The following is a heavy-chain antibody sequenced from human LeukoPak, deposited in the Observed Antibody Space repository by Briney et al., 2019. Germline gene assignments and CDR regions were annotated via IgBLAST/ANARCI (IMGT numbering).Heavy chain of an antibody. Sequence: GGSLRLSCAASGFTFSSYAMNWVRQAPGKGLEWVSPISGSDGTTYYADSVKGRFTISRDNSKNTLFLQMNSLRADDTAVYYCAKDLLRGVAGTGFDYWGQGTPVTVSS. CDR2: ISGSDGTT. J-gene: IGHJ4*02. CDR3: AKDLLRGVAGTGFDY. V-gene: IGHV3-23*01. CDR1: GFTFSSYA. D-gene: IGHD6-19*01.